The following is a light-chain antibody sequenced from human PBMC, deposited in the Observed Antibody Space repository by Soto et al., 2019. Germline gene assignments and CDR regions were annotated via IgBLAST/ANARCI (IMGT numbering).Light chain of an antibody. Sequence: QSVLTQPPSASGTPGQRVTISCSGSSSNIGSNTVNWYQQLPGTAPKLLIYSNNQRPSGVPDRFSGSKSGNTASLTISGLQAEDEADYYCSLYTSSSTVVFGGGTKLTVL. CDR3: SLYTSSSTVV. CDR2: SNN. V-gene: IGLV1-44*01. J-gene: IGLJ2*01. CDR1: SSNIGSNT.